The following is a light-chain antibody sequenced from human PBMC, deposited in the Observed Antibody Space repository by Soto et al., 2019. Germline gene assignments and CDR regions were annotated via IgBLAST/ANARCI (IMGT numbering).Light chain of an antibody. J-gene: IGKJ4*01. Sequence: DIQMTQSPSSVSASVGDRVTITFRASQGINQWLAWYQQKPGTAPKLLIYSASSLQSGVPSRFSGSGSGTDFTLTISSLQPEDFATYYCQQANTFALTFGGGTKVDIK. CDR1: QGINQW. V-gene: IGKV1-12*01. CDR3: QQANTFALT. CDR2: SAS.